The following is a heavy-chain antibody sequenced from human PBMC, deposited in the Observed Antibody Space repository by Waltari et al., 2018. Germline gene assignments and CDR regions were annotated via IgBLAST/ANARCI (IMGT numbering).Heavy chain of an antibody. J-gene: IGHJ2*01. D-gene: IGHD5-18*01. CDR2: IYSGGST. Sequence: EVQLVESGGGLIQPGGSLRLSCAASGFTVSSNYMSWVRQAPGKGLEWVSVIYSGGSTYYADSVKGRFTISRDNSKNTLYLQMNSLRAEDTAVYYCARDTGRGYSYGPPYWYFDLWGRGTLVTVSS. V-gene: IGHV3-53*01. CDR3: ARDTGRGYSYGPPYWYFDL. CDR1: GFTVSSNY.